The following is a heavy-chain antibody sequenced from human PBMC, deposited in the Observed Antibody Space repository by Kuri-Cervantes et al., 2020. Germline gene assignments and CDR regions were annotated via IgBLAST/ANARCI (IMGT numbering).Heavy chain of an antibody. Sequence: GGSLRLSCAASGFTFSNAWMSWVRQAPGKGLEWVGRIKSKTDGGTTDYAAPVKGRFTISRDDSKNTLYLQMNSLRAEDTAVYDCAKLAPAGDDYWGQGTQVTVSS. CDR1: GFTFSNAW. CDR3: AKLAPAGDDY. CDR2: IKSKTDGGTT. V-gene: IGHV3-15*01. D-gene: IGHD3-10*01. J-gene: IGHJ4*02.